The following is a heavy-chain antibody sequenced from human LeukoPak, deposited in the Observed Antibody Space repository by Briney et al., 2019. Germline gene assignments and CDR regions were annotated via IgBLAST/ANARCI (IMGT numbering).Heavy chain of an antibody. CDR3: TFLIREPQH. J-gene: IGHJ1*01. V-gene: IGHV3-7*01. CDR1: GLTFSQYY. Sequence: PGGSLRLSFAVSGLTFSQYYMGWVRQAPGKGLEWVAIIESDGSDRRYVDSVKGRFTISRDNAKNSLYLQMSSLTAEDTAIYYCTFLIREPQHWGQGTLVTVSS. CDR2: IESDGSDR. D-gene: IGHD1-26*01.